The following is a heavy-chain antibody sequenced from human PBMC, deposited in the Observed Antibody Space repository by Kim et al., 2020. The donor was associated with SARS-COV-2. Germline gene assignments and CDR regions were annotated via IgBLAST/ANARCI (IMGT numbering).Heavy chain of an antibody. CDR1: GGSIRSDGYY. CDR2: IYYTGST. D-gene: IGHD1-1*01. V-gene: IGHV4-31*03. J-gene: IGHJ4*02. CDR3: ARSGYTYNWHQFDY. Sequence: SETLSLTCSVSGGSIRSDGYYWTWIRQHPAKGLEWIGHIYYTGSTSYNPSLKTRLTMSVDTSNNQFSLRLSSVTAADTAVYYCARSGYTYNWHQFDYWGQGTLVTVSS.